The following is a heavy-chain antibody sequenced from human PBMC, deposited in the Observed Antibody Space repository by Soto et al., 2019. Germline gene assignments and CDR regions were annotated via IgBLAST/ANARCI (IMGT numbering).Heavy chain of an antibody. V-gene: IGHV3-30*03. CDR2: ISYDGNYI. CDR3: ATGANFYYDTSRY. J-gene: IGHJ4*02. D-gene: IGHD3-22*01. Sequence: QVQLVESGGGVVQPGASLRLSCEASGFAFSSYAMHWVRQAPGKGLEWVGVISYDGNYIYYADSVKGRFTISRDNSKNTLYVQVNSLRPDDTAVYYCATGANFYYDTSRYWGQGTLVTVSS. CDR1: GFAFSSYA.